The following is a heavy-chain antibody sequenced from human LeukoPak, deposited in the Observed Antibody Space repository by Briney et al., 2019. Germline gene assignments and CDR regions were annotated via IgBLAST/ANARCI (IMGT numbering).Heavy chain of an antibody. CDR1: GFTFSSYG. D-gene: IGHD6-6*01. CDR3: ARDAEYSSSSDFDY. Sequence: GGSLRLSCAASGFTFSSYGMNWVRQAPGKGLEWVSYISSSGSTIYYADSVKGRSTISRDNAKNSLYLQMNSLRAEDTAVYYCARDAEYSSSSDFDYWGQGTLVTVSS. V-gene: IGHV3-48*03. CDR2: ISSSGSTI. J-gene: IGHJ4*02.